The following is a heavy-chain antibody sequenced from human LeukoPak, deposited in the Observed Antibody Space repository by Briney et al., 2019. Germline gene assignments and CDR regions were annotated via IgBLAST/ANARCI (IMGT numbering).Heavy chain of an antibody. Sequence: SETLSLTCTVSGGSISSYYWSWIRQHPGKGLEWIGYIYYSGSTYYNPSLKSRVTISVDTSKNQFSLKLSSVTAADTAVYYCARVHSSSWHFDYWGQGTLVTVFS. D-gene: IGHD6-13*01. CDR1: GGSISSYY. V-gene: IGHV4-59*06. CDR3: ARVHSSSWHFDY. J-gene: IGHJ4*02. CDR2: IYYSGST.